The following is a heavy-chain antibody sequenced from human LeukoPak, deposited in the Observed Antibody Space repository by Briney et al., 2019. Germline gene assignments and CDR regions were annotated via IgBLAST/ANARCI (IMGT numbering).Heavy chain of an antibody. Sequence: SETLSLTCTVSGGSISSSSYYWGWIRQPPGKGLEWIGSIYYSGSTYYNPSLKSRVTISVDTSKNQFSLKLSSVTAADTAVYYCARVEDSFFDHWGQGTLVTVSS. J-gene: IGHJ4*02. CDR3: ARVEDSFFDH. CDR2: IYYSGST. V-gene: IGHV4-39*07. CDR1: GGSISSSSYY. D-gene: IGHD1-1*01.